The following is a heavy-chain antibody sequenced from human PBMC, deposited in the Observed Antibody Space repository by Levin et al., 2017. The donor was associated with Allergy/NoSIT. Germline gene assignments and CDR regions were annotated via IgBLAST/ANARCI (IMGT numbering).Heavy chain of an antibody. CDR2: ISYDGRNQ. V-gene: IGHV3-30*18. D-gene: IGHD1-26*01. CDR1: GFTFSSYG. J-gene: IGHJ3*02. Sequence: HAGGSLRLSCAASGFTFSSYGIHWVRQAPGKGLEWVAVISYDGRNQYYADSVKGRFTISRDNSKNTLYLQMNSLSAEDTAVYYCAKEIFGSPTPHDTFDIWGQGTMVTVSS. CDR3: AKEIFGSPTPHDTFDI.